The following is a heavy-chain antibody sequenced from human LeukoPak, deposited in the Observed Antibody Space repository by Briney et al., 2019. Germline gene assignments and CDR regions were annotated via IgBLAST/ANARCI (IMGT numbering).Heavy chain of an antibody. Sequence: GGSLRLSCAASGFTFSSYAMSWVRQAPGKGLEWVSTIVDTGDSTFYADSVRGRFTISRDNAKNSLYLQMNSLRAEDTAVYHCASPGSSGYSAGNWYFDLWGRGTLVTVSS. CDR1: GFTFSSYA. CDR2: IVDTGDST. D-gene: IGHD3-22*01. J-gene: IGHJ2*01. V-gene: IGHV3-23*01. CDR3: ASPGSSGYSAGNWYFDL.